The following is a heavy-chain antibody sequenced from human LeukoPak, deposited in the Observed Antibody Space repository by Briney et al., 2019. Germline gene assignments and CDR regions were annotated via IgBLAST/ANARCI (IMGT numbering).Heavy chain of an antibody. Sequence: GGSLRLSCATSGFTFSSYEMNWVRQVPGKGLEWVSYISATGNTIYYADSVKGRFTISRDDAKNSLYLQMNSLRAEDTAVYYCARDSSGNFIPDYFDYWGQGTLVTVSS. D-gene: IGHD3-10*01. CDR1: GFTFSSYE. CDR3: ARDSSGNFIPDYFDY. J-gene: IGHJ4*02. V-gene: IGHV3-48*03. CDR2: ISATGNTI.